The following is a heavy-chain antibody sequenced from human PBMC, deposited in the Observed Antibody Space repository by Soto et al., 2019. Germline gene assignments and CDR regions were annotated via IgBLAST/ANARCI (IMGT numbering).Heavy chain of an antibody. Sequence: GGSLRLSCAASGFTFSSYSMNWVRQAPGKGLEWVSYISSSSSTIYYADSVKGRFTISRDNAKNSLYLQMNSLRAEDTAVYYCARDERARLGGSSSKGVYYYYYMDVWGKGTTVTVSS. CDR2: ISSSSSTI. CDR3: ARDERARLGGSSSKGVYYYYYMDV. J-gene: IGHJ6*03. V-gene: IGHV3-48*01. CDR1: GFTFSSYS. D-gene: IGHD6-6*01.